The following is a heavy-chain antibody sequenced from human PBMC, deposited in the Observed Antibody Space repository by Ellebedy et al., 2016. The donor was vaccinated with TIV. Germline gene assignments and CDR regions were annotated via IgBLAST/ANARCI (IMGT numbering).Heavy chain of an antibody. Sequence: SETLSLTCGVYGGSFSGYYWSWVRQPPGKGLEWIGEVNQSGRTNYHPSLKSRVTISVDTSKNQFSLRLSSVTAADTAVYYCAEGRSGWYYFDYWGQGTPVTVSS. V-gene: IGHV4-34*01. J-gene: IGHJ4*02. CDR1: GGSFSGYY. CDR2: VNQSGRT. CDR3: AEGRSGWYYFDY. D-gene: IGHD6-19*01.